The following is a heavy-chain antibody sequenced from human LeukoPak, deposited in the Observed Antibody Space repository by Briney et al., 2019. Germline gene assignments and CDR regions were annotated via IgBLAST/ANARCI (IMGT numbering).Heavy chain of an antibody. D-gene: IGHD6-13*01. CDR2: IYHSGST. CDR3: AREALKQLADY. V-gene: IGHV4-4*02. Sequence: SETLSLTCTSSGGSISSSNWWSWVRQPPGKGLEWIGEIYHSGSTNYNPSLKSRVTMSVDTSKNQFSLKLSSVTAADTAVYYCAREALKQLADYWGQGTLVTVSS. CDR1: GGSISSSNW. J-gene: IGHJ4*02.